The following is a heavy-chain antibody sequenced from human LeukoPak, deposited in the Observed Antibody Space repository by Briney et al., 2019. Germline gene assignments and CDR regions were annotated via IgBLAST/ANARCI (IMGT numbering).Heavy chain of an antibody. CDR3: ARCIAAASPRGAFDI. V-gene: IGHV4-59*01. Sequence: SETLSLTCTVSGGSISSYYWSWIRQPPGKGLEWIGYIYYSGSTNYNPSLKSRVTISVDTSKNQFSLKLSSVTAADTAVYYCARCIAAASPRGAFDIWGQGTMVTVSS. CDR1: GGSISSYY. D-gene: IGHD6-13*01. CDR2: IYYSGST. J-gene: IGHJ3*02.